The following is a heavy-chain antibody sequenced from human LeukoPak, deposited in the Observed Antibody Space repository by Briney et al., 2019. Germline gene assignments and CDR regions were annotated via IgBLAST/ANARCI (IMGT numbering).Heavy chain of an antibody. Sequence: GGFLRLSCAASGFTFSSYWMHWVRQPPGKGLVWVSRITSDGSGIGYADSVKGRFSTSRDNAKNTLYLQMNSLRAEDTAVYYCASGRLVGAPDYWGQGTLVTVSS. D-gene: IGHD1-26*01. CDR3: ASGRLVGAPDY. CDR1: GFTFSSYW. V-gene: IGHV3-74*01. CDR2: ITSDGSGI. J-gene: IGHJ4*02.